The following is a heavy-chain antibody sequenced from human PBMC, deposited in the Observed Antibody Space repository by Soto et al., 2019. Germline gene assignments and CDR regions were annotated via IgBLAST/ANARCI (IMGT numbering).Heavy chain of an antibody. V-gene: IGHV1-2*02. J-gene: IGHJ6*02. Sequence: QVQLVQSGAEVKKPGASVKVSCKASGYTFTGYYMHWVRQAPGQGLEWMGWINPNSGGTNYAQKFQGRVTMTRDTSISTACMELSRLRSDDTAVYYCARDLRGSYYSYYYYGMDVWGQGTTVTVSS. CDR2: INPNSGGT. CDR1: GYTFTGYY. CDR3: ARDLRGSYYSYYYYGMDV. D-gene: IGHD1-26*01.